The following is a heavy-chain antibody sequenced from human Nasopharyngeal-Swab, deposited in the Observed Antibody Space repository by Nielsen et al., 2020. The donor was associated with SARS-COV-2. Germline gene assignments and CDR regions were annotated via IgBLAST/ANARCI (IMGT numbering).Heavy chain of an antibody. J-gene: IGHJ5*02. CDR3: AKALTASGWYYPLDP. Sequence: GESLKISCAVSGFSFSHYAMTWVRQAPGRGLERVSTVSGSGGSRYYADSVKDRFTISRDNSRSTFYLEMTSLRPEDTAVYYCAKALTASGWYYPLDPWGQGTLVTVSS. D-gene: IGHD6-19*01. CDR1: GFSFSHYA. V-gene: IGHV3-23*01. CDR2: VSGSGGSR.